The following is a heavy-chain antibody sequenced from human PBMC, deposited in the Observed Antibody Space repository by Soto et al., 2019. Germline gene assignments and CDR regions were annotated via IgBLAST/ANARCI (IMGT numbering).Heavy chain of an antibody. CDR2: ISYDGNHK. CDR1: GFTFSNFA. V-gene: IGHV3-30-3*01. CDR3: ARDYSYQRAMDV. J-gene: IGHJ6*02. Sequence: PGGSLRLSCAASGFTFSNFAMYWVRQAPGKGLEWVTVISYDGNHKYYADSVKGRFTVSRDNSKNTLYLQMNNLRAEDSAVYFCARDYSYQRAMDVWGQGTTVTVSS. D-gene: IGHD2-15*01.